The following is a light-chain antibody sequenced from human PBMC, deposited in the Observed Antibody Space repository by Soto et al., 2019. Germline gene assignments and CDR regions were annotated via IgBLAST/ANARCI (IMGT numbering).Light chain of an antibody. Sequence: EIVLTQSPATLSLSPGERATLSCGASQSVSSSYLAWYQQKPGLAPRLLIYDASSRATGIPDRFSGSGSGTDFTLTISRLEPEEVAVYYCQQYGSSPVTFGQGTKLEIK. CDR2: DAS. V-gene: IGKV3D-20*01. CDR3: QQYGSSPVT. J-gene: IGKJ2*01. CDR1: QSVSSSY.